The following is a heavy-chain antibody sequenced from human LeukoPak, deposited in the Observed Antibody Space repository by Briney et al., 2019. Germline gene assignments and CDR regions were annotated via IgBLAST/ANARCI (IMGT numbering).Heavy chain of an antibody. Sequence: SETLSLTCAVYGGSFSGYYWSWIRQPPGKGLEWIGEINHSGSTNYNPSLKSRVTISVDTSKNQFSLKLSSVTAADTAVYYCARRAFPHGMDVWGKGTTATVSS. CDR2: INHSGST. D-gene: IGHD2/OR15-2a*01. CDR3: ARRAFPHGMDV. CDR1: GGSFSGYY. V-gene: IGHV4-34*01. J-gene: IGHJ6*04.